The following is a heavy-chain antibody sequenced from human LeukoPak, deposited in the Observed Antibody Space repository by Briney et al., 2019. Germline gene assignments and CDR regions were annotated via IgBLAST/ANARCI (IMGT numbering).Heavy chain of an antibody. V-gene: IGHV4-39*07. CDR2: IYYSGSN. Sequence: SETLSLTCTVSGGSISPSNYYWRWIRRPPGKVLELLGSIYYSGSNYYNPSLKSRVTISVDTSKNQFSLKLSSVTAADTAVYYCARDSTGWNYYFDYWGQGTLVTVSP. CDR1: GGSISPSNYY. D-gene: IGHD2-2*01. CDR3: ARDSTGWNYYFDY. J-gene: IGHJ4*02.